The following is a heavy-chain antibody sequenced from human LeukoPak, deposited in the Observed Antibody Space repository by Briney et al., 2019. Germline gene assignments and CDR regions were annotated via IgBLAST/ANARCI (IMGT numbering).Heavy chain of an antibody. D-gene: IGHD6-19*01. CDR2: INHSGST. V-gene: IGHV4-34*01. CDR3: ARFGAGSSGWYRRYAFDI. J-gene: IGHJ3*02. Sequence: PSETLSLTCAVYGGSFSGYYWSWIRQPPGKGLEWSGEINHSGSTNYNPSLKSRVTISVETSKNKFSLKLTSVTAADTAVYYCARFGAGSSGWYRRYAFDIWGQGTMVTVSS. CDR1: GGSFSGYY.